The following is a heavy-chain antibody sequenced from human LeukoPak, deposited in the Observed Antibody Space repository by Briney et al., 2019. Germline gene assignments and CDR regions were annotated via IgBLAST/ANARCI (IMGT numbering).Heavy chain of an antibody. CDR2: INTNTGNP. V-gene: IGHV7-4-1*02. CDR3: ARDMELSTSPAAGPGLKLWFDP. CDR1: GYTFTSYA. Sequence: ASVKVSCKASGYTFTSYAMNWVRQAPGQGLEWMGWINTNTGNPTYAQGFTGRFVFSLDTSVSTAYLQISSLKAEDTAVYYCARDMELSTSPAAGPGLKLWFDPWGQGSLVTDSS. J-gene: IGHJ5*02. D-gene: IGHD6-13*01.